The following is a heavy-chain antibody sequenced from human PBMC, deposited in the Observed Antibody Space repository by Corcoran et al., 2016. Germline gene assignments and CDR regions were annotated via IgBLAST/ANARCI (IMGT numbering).Heavy chain of an antibody. CDR2: IIPIFGTA. CDR3: ARGLVVVVVAATRYDGMDV. D-gene: IGHD2-15*01. CDR1: GGTFSSYA. Sequence: QVQLVQSGAEVKKPGSSVKVSCKASGGTFSSYAISWVRQAPGQGLEWMGGIIPIFGTANYAQKFQGRVTITADESTSTAYMELSSLRSEDTAVYYCARGLVVVVVAATRYDGMDVWGQGTTVTVSS. J-gene: IGHJ6*02. V-gene: IGHV1-69*01.